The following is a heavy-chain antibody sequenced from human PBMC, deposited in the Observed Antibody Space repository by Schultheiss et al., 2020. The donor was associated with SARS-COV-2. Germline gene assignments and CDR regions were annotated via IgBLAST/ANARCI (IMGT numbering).Heavy chain of an antibody. D-gene: IGHD3-3*01. V-gene: IGHV4-61*08. J-gene: IGHJ5*02. Sequence: SETLSLTCTVSGGSISSGGYYWSWIRQHPGKGLEWIGYIYYSGSTNYNPSLKSRVTISVDTSKNQFSLKLSSVTAADTAVYHCARGVPYYDFWRGYMGWFDPWGQGTLVTVSS. CDR1: GGSISSGGYY. CDR3: ARGVPYYDFWRGYMGWFDP. CDR2: IYYSGST.